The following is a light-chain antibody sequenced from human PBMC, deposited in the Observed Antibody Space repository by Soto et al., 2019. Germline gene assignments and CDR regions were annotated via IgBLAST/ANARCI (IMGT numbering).Light chain of an antibody. CDR1: SSDVGTYNY. CDR3: CSYTSSSTPYV. J-gene: IGLJ1*01. Sequence: QSALTQPRSVSGPPGQSVSISCSGTSSDVGTYNYVSWYQQHPGKAPKLMIYDVSKRPSGVPDRFSGSKSGNTASLTISGLQAEDEADYYCCSYTSSSTPYVFGTGTKVTVL. CDR2: DVS. V-gene: IGLV2-11*01.